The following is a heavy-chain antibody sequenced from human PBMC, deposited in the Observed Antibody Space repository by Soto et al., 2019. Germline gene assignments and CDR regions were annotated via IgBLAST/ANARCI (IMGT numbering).Heavy chain of an antibody. D-gene: IGHD5-12*01. CDR2: ISYDGSNK. Sequence: GGSLRLSCAASGFTFSSYAMHWVRQAPGKGLEWVAVISYDGSNKYYADSVKGRFTISRDNSKNTLYLQMNSLRAEDTAVYYCARGRGYSYYYGMDVWGQGTTVTVSS. CDR3: ARGRGYSYYYGMDV. V-gene: IGHV3-30-3*01. CDR1: GFTFSSYA. J-gene: IGHJ6*02.